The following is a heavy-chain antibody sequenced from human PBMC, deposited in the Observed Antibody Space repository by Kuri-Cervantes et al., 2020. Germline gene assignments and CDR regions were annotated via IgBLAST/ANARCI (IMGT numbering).Heavy chain of an antibody. J-gene: IGHJ4*02. CDR2: ISSSSSYI. CDR3: ARGDSGYAH. Sequence: GESLKISCAASGFTFSSYSMNWVRQAPGKGLEWVSSISSSSSYIYYADSVKGRFTISRDNAKNSLYLQMNSLRAEDTAVYYCARGDSGYAHWGQGTLVTVSS. CDR1: GFTFSSYS. D-gene: IGHD5-12*01. V-gene: IGHV3-21*04.